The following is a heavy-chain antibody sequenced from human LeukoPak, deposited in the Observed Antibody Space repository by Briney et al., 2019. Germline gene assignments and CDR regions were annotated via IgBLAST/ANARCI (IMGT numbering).Heavy chain of an antibody. CDR1: GYTFTSYG. CDR3: ARGTAMVTENWFDP. CDR2: ISAYNGNT. Sequence: ASVKVSCKASGYTFTSYGTSWVRQAPGQGLEWMGWISAYNGNTNYAQKLQGRVTMTTDTSTSTAYMELRSLRSDDTAVYYCARGTAMVTENWFDPWGQGTLVTVSS. J-gene: IGHJ5*02. D-gene: IGHD5-18*01. V-gene: IGHV1-18*01.